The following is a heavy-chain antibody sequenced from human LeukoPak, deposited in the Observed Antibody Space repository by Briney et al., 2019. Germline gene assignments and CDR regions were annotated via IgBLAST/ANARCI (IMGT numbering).Heavy chain of an antibody. J-gene: IGHJ4*02. CDR2: IKQDGSEK. Sequence: PGGSLRLPCAASGFTFSSYWMSWVRQAPGKGLEWVANIKQDGSEKYYVDSVKGRFTISRDNAKNSLYLQMNSLRAEDTAVYYCARGGLYDILTGYYKVPTEFDYWGQGTLVTVSS. D-gene: IGHD3-9*01. CDR3: ARGGLYDILTGYYKVPTEFDY. CDR1: GFTFSSYW. V-gene: IGHV3-7*01.